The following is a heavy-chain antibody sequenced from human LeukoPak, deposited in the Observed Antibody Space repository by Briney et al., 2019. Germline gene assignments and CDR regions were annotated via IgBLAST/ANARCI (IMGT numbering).Heavy chain of an antibody. CDR1: GGSISSSSYY. D-gene: IGHD6-13*01. V-gene: IGHV4-39*07. J-gene: IGHJ4*02. CDR3: ARDWIAAAGAFDY. CDR2: INHSGST. Sequence: SETLSLTCTVSGGSISSSSYYWGWIRQPPGKGLEWIGEINHSGSTNYNPSLKSRVTISVDTSKNQFSLKLSSVTAADTAVYYCARDWIAAAGAFDYWGQGTLVTVSS.